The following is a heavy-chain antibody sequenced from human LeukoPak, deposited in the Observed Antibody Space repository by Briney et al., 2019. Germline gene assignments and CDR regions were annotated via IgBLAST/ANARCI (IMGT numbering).Heavy chain of an antibody. CDR2: INPSGGST. CDR1: GGTFSSYA. Sequence: ASVKVSCKASGGTFSSYAISWVRQAPGQGLEWMGIINPSGGSTSYAQKFQGRVTMTRDTSTSTVYMELSSLRSEDTAVYYCASYKDLGVVPGENYGMDVWGQGTTVTVSS. V-gene: IGHV1-46*01. D-gene: IGHD3-16*01. CDR3: ASYKDLGVVPGENYGMDV. J-gene: IGHJ6*02.